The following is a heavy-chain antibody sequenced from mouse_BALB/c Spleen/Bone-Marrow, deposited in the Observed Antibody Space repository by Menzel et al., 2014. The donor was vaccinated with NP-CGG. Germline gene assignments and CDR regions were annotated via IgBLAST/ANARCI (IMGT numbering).Heavy chain of an antibody. CDR1: GYAFSLYW. CDR2: IYPGDDDT. CDR3: ARGGISIVF. V-gene: IGHV1-80*01. Sequence: VQLQQSGAELVRPGSSVKISCKASGYAFSLYWVNWVKQRPGQGLEWIGQIYPGDDDTDYNGKFKGKATLTADRSSSTAYMQLDSLTSEDSAVYFCARGGISIVFWGDGTTLTVS. J-gene: IGHJ2*01.